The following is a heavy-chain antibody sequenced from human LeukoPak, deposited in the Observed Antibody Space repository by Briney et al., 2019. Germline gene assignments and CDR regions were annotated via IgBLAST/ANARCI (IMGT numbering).Heavy chain of an antibody. V-gene: IGHV3-30*18. CDR2: ISYDGSKK. CDR1: GFTFSSCG. J-gene: IGHJ4*02. CDR3: AKDRSSSWTFDY. Sequence: GGSLRLSCAASGFTFSSCGMHWVRPAPGKGLEWVAVISYDGSKKYYADSVKGRFTISRDNSKNTLYLQMNSLRAEDTAVYYCAKDRSSSWTFDYWGQGTLVTVSS. D-gene: IGHD6-13*01.